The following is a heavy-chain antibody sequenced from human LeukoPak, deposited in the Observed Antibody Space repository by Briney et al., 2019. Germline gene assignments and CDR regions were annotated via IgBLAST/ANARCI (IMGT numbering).Heavy chain of an antibody. Sequence: ASVKVSCKASGGTFSSYAFSWVRQAPGQGLEWMGGVMPIFGKANYAQKFQGRVTITADESTSTAFMELNSLRSEDTAMYYCARDWGMGPSSSWAWGQGTLVTVSS. CDR3: ARDWGMGPSSSWA. D-gene: IGHD6-13*01. CDR1: GGTFSSYA. V-gene: IGHV1-69*01. J-gene: IGHJ5*02. CDR2: VMPIFGKA.